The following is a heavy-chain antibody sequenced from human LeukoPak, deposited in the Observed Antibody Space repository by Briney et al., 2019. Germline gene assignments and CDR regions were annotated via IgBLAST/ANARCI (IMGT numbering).Heavy chain of an antibody. CDR3: ARVVKAVAGTGFWFDP. V-gene: IGHV1-2*02. Sequence: ASVKVSCKASGYTFTGYYMHWVRQAPGQGLEWMGWINPNSGGTNYAQKFQGRVTMTTDTSTSTAYMELRSLRSDDTAVYYCARVVKAVAGTGFWFDPWGQGTLVTVSS. D-gene: IGHD6-19*01. CDR1: GYTFTGYY. J-gene: IGHJ5*02. CDR2: INPNSGGT.